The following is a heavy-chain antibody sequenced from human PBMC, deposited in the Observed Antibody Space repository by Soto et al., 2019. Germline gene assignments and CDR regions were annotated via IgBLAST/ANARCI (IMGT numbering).Heavy chain of an antibody. V-gene: IGHV1-18*01. CDR1: DTFTSYG. CDR2: ISAYNGNT. J-gene: IGHJ5*02. D-gene: IGHD1-26*01. Sequence: QVQLVQSGAEVKKPGASVKVSCKASDTFTSYGISWVRQAPGQGLEWMGRISAYNGNTNYAQKLQGRVTMTTDTSTSTAYMELRSLRSDATAVYYCARVVGALGHWFDPWGQGTLVTVSS. CDR3: ARVVGALGHWFDP.